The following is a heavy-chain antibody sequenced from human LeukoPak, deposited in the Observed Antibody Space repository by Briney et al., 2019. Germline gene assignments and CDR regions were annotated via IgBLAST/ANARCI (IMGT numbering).Heavy chain of an antibody. D-gene: IGHD2-15*01. Sequence: SETLSLTCTVSSDSISSSSYYWGWTRQPPGKGLEWIGSIYYSGSTYYNPSLKSRVTISVDTSKNQFSLKLSSVTAADTAVYYCARGYCSGGSCYEVDYWGQGTLVTVSS. CDR3: ARGYCSGGSCYEVDY. V-gene: IGHV4-39*01. J-gene: IGHJ4*02. CDR2: IYYSGST. CDR1: SDSISSSSYY.